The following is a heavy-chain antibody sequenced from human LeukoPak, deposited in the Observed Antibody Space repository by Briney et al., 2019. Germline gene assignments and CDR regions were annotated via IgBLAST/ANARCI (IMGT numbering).Heavy chain of an antibody. CDR2: ISGSGGST. D-gene: IGHD1-26*01. CDR3: AKIRGSYPYYYYYMDV. V-gene: IGHV3-23*01. CDR1: GFTFSSYA. Sequence: GGSLRLSCAASGFTFSSYAMSWVRQAPGKGLEWVSAISGSGGSTYYADSVKGRFTTSRDNSKNTLYLQMNSLRAEDTAVYYCAKIRGSYPYYYYYMDVWGKGTTVTVSS. J-gene: IGHJ6*03.